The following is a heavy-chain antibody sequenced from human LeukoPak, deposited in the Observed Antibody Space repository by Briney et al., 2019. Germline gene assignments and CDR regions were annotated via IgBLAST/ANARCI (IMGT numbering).Heavy chain of an antibody. CDR2: INTDGTVT. V-gene: IGHV3-74*01. D-gene: IGHD6-19*01. Sequence: GGSLRLSCAASGFTFSKYWMLWVRHAPGKGLESVSRINTDGTVTTYADSAKGRFTVSRDNADNTMFLQMSSVRDEDTAVYYCATKQWLAPPPDSWGQGTPVTVSS. J-gene: IGHJ4*02. CDR1: GFTFSKYW. CDR3: ATKQWLAPPPDS.